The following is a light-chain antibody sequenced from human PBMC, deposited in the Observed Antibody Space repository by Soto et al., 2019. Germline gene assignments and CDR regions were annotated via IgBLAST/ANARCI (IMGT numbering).Light chain of an antibody. CDR2: DAS. J-gene: IGKJ1*01. CDR1: RSVSSY. V-gene: IGKV3-11*01. Sequence: EIFLTQSPSTLSLYPDESATLSCRASRSVSSYLAWYQQKPGQAPRLLIYDASIRATGIPARFSGSGSGTVFTLNISSLQSEDFALYYCQQYNNWPPWTFGQGTKVDIK. CDR3: QQYNNWPPWT.